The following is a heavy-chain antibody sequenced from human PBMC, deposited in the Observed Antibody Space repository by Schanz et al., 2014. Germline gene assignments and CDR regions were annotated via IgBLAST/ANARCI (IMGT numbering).Heavy chain of an antibody. CDR3: ARDRQNIASPSTGFDS. D-gene: IGHD6-13*01. V-gene: IGHV1-69*04. J-gene: IGHJ4*02. Sequence: QVQLVQSGAEMKKPGSSVRVSCKASGGPLSSYPINWVRQAPGQGLEWMGGVIPMLGITNYAERFQGRVTITADTSTAYMELSSLRSDDTALYYCARDRQNIASPSTGFDSWGQGTLVTFSS. CDR2: VIPMLGIT. CDR1: GGPLSSYP.